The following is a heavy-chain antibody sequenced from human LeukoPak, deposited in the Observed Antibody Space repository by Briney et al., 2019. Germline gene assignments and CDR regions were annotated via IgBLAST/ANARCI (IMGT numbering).Heavy chain of an antibody. J-gene: IGHJ5*02. V-gene: IGHV1-46*01. Sequence: GASVKVSCKASGYTFTSYYMHWVGQAPGQGREGRGIINPSGGSTSYAQKFQGRVTMTRDMSTSTVYMELSSLRSEDTAVYYCARDRGPTVTTPDNWFDPWGQGTLVTVSS. CDR3: ARDRGPTVTTPDNWFDP. CDR1: GYTFTSYY. D-gene: IGHD4-11*01. CDR2: INPSGGST.